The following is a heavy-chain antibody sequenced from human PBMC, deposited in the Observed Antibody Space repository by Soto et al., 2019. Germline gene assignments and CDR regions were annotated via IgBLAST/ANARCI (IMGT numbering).Heavy chain of an antibody. J-gene: IGHJ5*02. CDR3: ARGSEAWFDP. V-gene: IGHV4-59*01. Sequence: SETLSLTCTVSGVSISSYFWSWIRQPPGKGLEWIGYVYSTEITNYNPSLKSRVTMSIDTSKNQFSLKVRSVTAADTAVYYCARGSEAWFDPWGQGTLVTVSS. CDR1: GVSISSYF. CDR2: VYSTEIT.